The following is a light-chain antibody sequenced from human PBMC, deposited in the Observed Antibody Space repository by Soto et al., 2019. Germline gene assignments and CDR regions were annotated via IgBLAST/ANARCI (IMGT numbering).Light chain of an antibody. CDR3: QQYNDYATWR. V-gene: IGKV1-5*01. CDR2: DAT. J-gene: IGKJ1*01. Sequence: NHMSDSPSTLSASVLYRVTITYLASQSINRWLAWYQQKPGKAPKVLIWDATTLHRGVSSRFSGSGFGTEFTLTISSLQPDDFATYYCQQYNDYATWRFGQGTKVDIK. CDR1: QSINRW.